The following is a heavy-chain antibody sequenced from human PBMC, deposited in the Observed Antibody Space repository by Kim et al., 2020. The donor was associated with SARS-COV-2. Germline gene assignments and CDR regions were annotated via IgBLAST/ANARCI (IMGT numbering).Heavy chain of an antibody. D-gene: IGHD3-10*01. V-gene: IGHV1-69*13. CDR2: IIPIFGTA. Sequence: SVKVSCKASGGTFSSYAISWVRQAPGQGLEWMGGIIPIFGTANYAQKFQGRVTITADESTSTAYMELSSLRSEDTAVYYCARDLGSGSGGWFDPWGQGTLVTVSS. CDR3: ARDLGSGSGGWFDP. CDR1: GGTFSSYA. J-gene: IGHJ5*02.